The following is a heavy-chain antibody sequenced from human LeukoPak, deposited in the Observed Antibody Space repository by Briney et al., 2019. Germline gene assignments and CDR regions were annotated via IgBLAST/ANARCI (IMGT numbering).Heavy chain of an antibody. D-gene: IGHD6-19*01. CDR1: GGSISSNNW. Sequence: PSGTLSLTCAVSGGSISSNNWWGWVRQPPGKGLEWIGEINHSGSTNYNPSLKSRVTISVDTSKNQFSLKLSSVTAADTAVYYCARVGAVAGTQTTYYFDYWGQGTLVTVSS. CDR2: INHSGST. J-gene: IGHJ4*02. CDR3: ARVGAVAGTQTTYYFDY. V-gene: IGHV4-4*02.